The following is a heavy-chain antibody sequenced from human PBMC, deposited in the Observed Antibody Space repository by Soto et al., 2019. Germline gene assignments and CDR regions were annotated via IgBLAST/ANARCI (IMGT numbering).Heavy chain of an antibody. CDR2: INPNSGGT. D-gene: IGHD2-2*01. CDR3: AREANSGYCSSTSCKNWFDP. J-gene: IGHJ5*02. V-gene: IGHV1-2*02. CDR1: GYTFTGYY. Sequence: ASVKVSCKXSGYTFTGYYMHWVRQAPGQGLEWMGWINPNSGGTNYAQKFQGRVTMTRDTSISTAYMELSRLRSDDTAVYYCAREANSGYCSSTSCKNWFDPWGQGTLVTVSS.